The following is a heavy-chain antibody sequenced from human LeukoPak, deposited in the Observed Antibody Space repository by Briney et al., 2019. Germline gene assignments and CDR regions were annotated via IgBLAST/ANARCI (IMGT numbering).Heavy chain of an antibody. V-gene: IGHV4-4*02. J-gene: IGHJ4*02. CDR2: IYHSGST. Sequence: SETLSLTCAVSGGSISSSNWWSWVRQPPGKGLEWIGEIYHSGSTNYNPSLKGRVTISVDQSKNQFSLYLSSVTAADTAVYYCERGGSGSGGYYFDYWGLGTLVTVSS. CDR3: ERGGSGSGGYYFDY. CDR1: GGSISSSNW. D-gene: IGHD2-15*01.